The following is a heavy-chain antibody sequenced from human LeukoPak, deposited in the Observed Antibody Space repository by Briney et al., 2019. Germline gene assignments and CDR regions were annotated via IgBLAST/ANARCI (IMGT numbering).Heavy chain of an antibody. V-gene: IGHV1-2*02. CDR2: INPNSGGT. CDR1: GYTFIDYY. CDR3: ARNSRIVVVTDFDY. J-gene: IGHJ4*02. Sequence: ASMKVACKASGYTFIDYYIYCVRQAPGQGLEWMGWINPNSGGTSYAQKFQGRVTMTRDTSISTAYMELTRLTSDDTAVFSCARNSRIVVVTDFDYWGQGTVVTVSS. D-gene: IGHD2-21*02.